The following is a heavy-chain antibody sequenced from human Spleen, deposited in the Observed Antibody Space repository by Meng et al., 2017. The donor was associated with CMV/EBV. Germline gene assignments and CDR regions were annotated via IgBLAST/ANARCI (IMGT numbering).Heavy chain of an antibody. CDR2: INPKTGDT. Sequence: ASGKVSCKASGYTFTDYYVHWVRQDPGQGLEWMGWINPKTGDTIYAQKFQGRVTMTRDTSITTAYMELSSLTSDDAAVYYCAREGTGSTWFRVLKYWGQGALVTVSS. CDR3: AREGTGSTWFRVLKY. CDR1: GYTFTDYY. V-gene: IGHV1-2*02. D-gene: IGHD6-13*01. J-gene: IGHJ4*02.